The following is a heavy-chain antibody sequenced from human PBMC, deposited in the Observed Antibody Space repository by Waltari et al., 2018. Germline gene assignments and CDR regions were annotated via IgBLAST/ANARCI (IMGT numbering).Heavy chain of an antibody. V-gene: IGHV4-39*07. D-gene: IGHD6-19*01. CDR1: GGSISSSSYY. CDR2: IYYSGST. J-gene: IGHJ4*02. CDR3: ARKGISGWYFDY. Sequence: QLQLQESGPGLVKPSETLSLTCTVSGGSISSSSYYWGWIRQPPGKGLEWIGSIYYSGSTYYNPSLKSRVTISVETSKNQFSRKLSSVTAADTAVYYCARKGISGWYFDYWGQGTLVTVSS.